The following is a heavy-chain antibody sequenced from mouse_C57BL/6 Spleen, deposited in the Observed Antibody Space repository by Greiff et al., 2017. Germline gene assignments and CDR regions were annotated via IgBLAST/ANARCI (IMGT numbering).Heavy chain of an antibody. CDR1: GYTFTSYW. V-gene: IGHV1-55*01. Sequence: QVHVKQPGAELVKPGASVKMSCKASGYTFTSYWITWVKQRPGQGLEWIRDIYPGSGSTNYNEKFKSKATLTVDTSSSTAYMQLSSLTSEDSAVXYCARRDYDPYYAMDYWGQGTSVTVSS. D-gene: IGHD2-4*01. J-gene: IGHJ4*01. CDR2: IYPGSGST. CDR3: ARRDYDPYYAMDY.